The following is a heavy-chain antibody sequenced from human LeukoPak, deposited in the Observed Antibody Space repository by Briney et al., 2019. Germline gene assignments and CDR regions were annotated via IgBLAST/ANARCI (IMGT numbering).Heavy chain of an antibody. D-gene: IGHD2-21*02. J-gene: IGHJ4*02. CDR2: ISAYNGNT. V-gene: IGHV1-18*01. Sequence: ASVKVSCKASGYTFTSYGISWVRQAPGQGLEWMGWISAYNGNTNYAQKLQGRVTLTTDTSTSTAYMELRRLRSDDTAVYYCARDPSGVTHTVIAYWGQGTLVTVSS. CDR3: ARDPSGVTHTVIAY. CDR1: GYTFTSYG.